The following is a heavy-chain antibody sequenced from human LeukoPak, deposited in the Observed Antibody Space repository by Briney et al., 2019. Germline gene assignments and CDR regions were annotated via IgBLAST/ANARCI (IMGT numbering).Heavy chain of an antibody. J-gene: IGHJ4*02. CDR1: GFTFSGWP. D-gene: IGHD2-21*01. CDR3: AKSATVATKPDY. CDR2: ITGGGDRT. Sequence: GGSLRLSCAASGFTFSGWPMSWVRQAPGKGLEWVSAITGGGDRTSYAESVKGRFIMSRDESKDTLYLQMNSLRAADTAVYYCAKSATVATKPDYWGQGTLVTVSS. V-gene: IGHV3-23*01.